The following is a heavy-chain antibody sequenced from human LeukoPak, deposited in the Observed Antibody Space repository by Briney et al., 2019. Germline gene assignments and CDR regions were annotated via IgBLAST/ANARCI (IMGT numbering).Heavy chain of an antibody. CDR3: ARGFNFWSGYKHHIYYMDV. CDR1: GGSFSGYY. CDR2: INHSGST. J-gene: IGHJ6*03. D-gene: IGHD3-3*01. V-gene: IGHV4-34*01. Sequence: SETLSLTCAVYGGSFSGYYWSWIRQPPGKGLEWIGEINHSGSTNYNLSLKSRVTISVDTSKNQFSLKLSSVTAADTAVYYCARGFNFWSGYKHHIYYMDVWGKGTTVTVSS.